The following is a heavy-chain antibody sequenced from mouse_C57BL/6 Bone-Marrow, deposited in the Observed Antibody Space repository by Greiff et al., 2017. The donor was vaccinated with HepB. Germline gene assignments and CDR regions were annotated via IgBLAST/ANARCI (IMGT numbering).Heavy chain of an antibody. CDR1: GYTFTSYW. J-gene: IGHJ3*01. Sequence: QVQLQQPGAELVKPGASVKLSCKASGYTFTSYWMHWVKQRPGQGLEWIGMIHPNSGSTNYNEKFKSKATLTVDKSYSTAYMQLSSLTSEDSAVDYCARTHYYGSSLAWFAYWGQGTLVTVSA. V-gene: IGHV1-64*01. CDR3: ARTHYYGSSLAWFAY. D-gene: IGHD1-1*01. CDR2: IHPNSGST.